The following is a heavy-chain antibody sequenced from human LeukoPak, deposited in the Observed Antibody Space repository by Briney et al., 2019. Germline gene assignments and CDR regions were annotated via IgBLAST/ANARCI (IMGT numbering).Heavy chain of an antibody. D-gene: IGHD1-26*01. CDR2: FDPEDGET. CDR3: ATSIPLLSGSYHHPPDY. CDR1: GYTLTELS. J-gene: IGHJ4*02. V-gene: IGHV1-24*01. Sequence: ASVKVSCKVSGYTLTELSMHWVRQAPGKGLEWMGGFDPEDGETIYAQKFQGRVTMTEDTSTDTAYMELSSLRSEDTAVYYCATSIPLLSGSYHHPPDYWGQGTLVTVSS.